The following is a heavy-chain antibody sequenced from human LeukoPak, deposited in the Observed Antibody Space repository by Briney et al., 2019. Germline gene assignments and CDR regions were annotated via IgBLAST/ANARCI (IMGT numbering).Heavy chain of an antibody. CDR2: IYITGST. Sequence: PSETLSLTCTVSGGSISSYYWSWIRQPAGMGLEWIGRIYITGSTNYNPSLKSRVTMSVDTSKNQFSLKLISMTAADTAVYYCAKGTAALRYYAMDVWGQGTTVTVSS. CDR1: GGSISSYY. CDR3: AKGTAALRYYAMDV. V-gene: IGHV4-4*07. D-gene: IGHD6-6*01. J-gene: IGHJ6*02.